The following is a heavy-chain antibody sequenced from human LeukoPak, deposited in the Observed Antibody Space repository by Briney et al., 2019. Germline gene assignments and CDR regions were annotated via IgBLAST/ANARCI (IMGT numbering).Heavy chain of an antibody. V-gene: IGHV4-39*01. Sequence: SETLSLTCTVSGGSVSSYEYYWGWIGQPPGKGLEWIGNTYYSGSTYYNPSLKSRLTMSVDTSKNQFSLKMSSVTAADTAVYYCARLSKGRYFDYIFDHWGQGALVTVSS. D-gene: IGHD3-9*01. CDR3: ARLSKGRYFDYIFDH. CDR2: TYYSGST. CDR1: GGSVSSYEYY. J-gene: IGHJ4*02.